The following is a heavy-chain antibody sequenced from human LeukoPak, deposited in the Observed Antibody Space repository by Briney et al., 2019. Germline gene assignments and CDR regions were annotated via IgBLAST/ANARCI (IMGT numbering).Heavy chain of an antibody. CDR2: ISSSSSYI. J-gene: IGHJ4*02. Sequence: GGSLRLSCAASGFTFSSYSMNWVRQAPGKGLERVSSISSSSSYIYYADSVKGRFTISRDNAKNSLYLQMNSLRAEDTAVYYCARDLSRGEIVVVPAAIDYWGQGTLVTVSS. CDR3: ARDLSRGEIVVVPAAIDY. D-gene: IGHD2-2*01. CDR1: GFTFSSYS. V-gene: IGHV3-21*01.